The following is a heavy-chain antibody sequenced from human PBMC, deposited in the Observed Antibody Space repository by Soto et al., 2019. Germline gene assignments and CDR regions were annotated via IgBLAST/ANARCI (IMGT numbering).Heavy chain of an antibody. CDR3: AKEGYYGLFFMDV. Sequence: SLRLSCAASXFTFGSYAMSWVRQAPGKGLEWVSAISGSGGSTYYADSVKGRFTISRDNSKNTLYLQMNSLRAEDTAVYYCAKEGYYGLFFMDVWGQGTTVTVSS. CDR1: XFTFGSYA. D-gene: IGHD3-10*01. CDR2: ISGSGGST. V-gene: IGHV3-23*01. J-gene: IGHJ6*02.